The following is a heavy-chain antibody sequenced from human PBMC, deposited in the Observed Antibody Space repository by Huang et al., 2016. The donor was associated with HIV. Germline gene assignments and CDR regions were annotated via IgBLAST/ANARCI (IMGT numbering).Heavy chain of an antibody. Sequence: EVQLVESGGGLVKPGGSLRLSCAASEFTFSSYNMTWVRQAPGKGLEWVSSISSSSSYIYYADSVKGRFTISRDNAKNSLFLQMSSLRAEDTAVYYCARDRWDTGATSSYLDYWGQGTLVTVSS. D-gene: IGHD1-1*01. CDR2: ISSSSSYI. J-gene: IGHJ4*02. CDR1: EFTFSSYN. V-gene: IGHV3-21*01. CDR3: ARDRWDTGATSSYLDY.